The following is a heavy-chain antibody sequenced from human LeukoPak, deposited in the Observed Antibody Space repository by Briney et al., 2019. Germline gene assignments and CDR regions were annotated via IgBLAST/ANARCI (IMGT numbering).Heavy chain of an antibody. V-gene: IGHV3-7*04. CDR3: AREDYYGMDV. CDR1: GFTFSSFW. Sequence: PGGSLRLSCEASGFTFSSFWMSWVRQAPGKGLEWVANIKQDGSEKSFVDSVKGRFTISRDNAKTSVYLQMNSLRAEDTAVYYCAREDYYGMDVWGQGTTVTVSS. J-gene: IGHJ6*02. CDR2: IKQDGSEK.